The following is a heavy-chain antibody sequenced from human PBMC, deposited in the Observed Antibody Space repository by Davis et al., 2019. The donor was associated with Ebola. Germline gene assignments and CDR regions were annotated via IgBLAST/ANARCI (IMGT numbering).Heavy chain of an antibody. CDR3: AKVPDDFWSGYQNWFDP. Sequence: GGSLRLSCAASGFTFSRYSMNWVRQAPGKGLEWVAVISYDGSNKYYADSVKGRFTISRDNSKNTLYLQMNSLRAEDTAVYYCAKVPDDFWSGYQNWFDPWGQGTLVTVSS. J-gene: IGHJ5*02. D-gene: IGHD3-3*01. V-gene: IGHV3-30*18. CDR2: ISYDGSNK. CDR1: GFTFSRYS.